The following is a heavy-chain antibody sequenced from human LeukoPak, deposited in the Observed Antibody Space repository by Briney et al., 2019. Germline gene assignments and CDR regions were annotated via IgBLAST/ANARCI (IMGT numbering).Heavy chain of an antibody. CDR3: ARLYCSTISCLCFDY. CDR2: IKQDGSEK. CDR1: GFHFSSYW. J-gene: IGHJ4*02. Sequence: GGSLRLSCAASGFHFSSYWMSWVRQAPGKGLEWVANIKQDGSEKYSVDSVKGRFTISRDNAKNSLYLQMNSLRGEDTAVYYCARLYCSTISCLCFDYWGQGTLVTVSS. D-gene: IGHD2-2*01. V-gene: IGHV3-7*01.